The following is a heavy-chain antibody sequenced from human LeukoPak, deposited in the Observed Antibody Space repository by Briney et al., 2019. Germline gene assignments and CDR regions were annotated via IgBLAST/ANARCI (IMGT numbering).Heavy chain of an antibody. CDR3: ARHAPSIVSPFVVVVAAPLDY. CDR2: ICYNEIT. D-gene: IGHD2-15*01. Sequence: AETLSLTCTVSGGPISIRGDYEGWVRQSRAEGRGGVGNICYNEITYYNQSLNSRVTISVDTSNNHFSLNLSSVTAADTAVYYCARHAPSIVSPFVVVVAAPLDYWGQGTLVTVSS. CDR1: GGPISIRGDY. V-gene: IGHV4-39*01. J-gene: IGHJ4*02.